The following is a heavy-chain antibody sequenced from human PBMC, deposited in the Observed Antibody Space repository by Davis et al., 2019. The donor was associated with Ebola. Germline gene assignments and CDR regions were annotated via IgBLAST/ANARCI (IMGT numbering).Heavy chain of an antibody. Sequence: GESLKISCAASGFTFSSYWMSWVRQAPGKGLEWVANIKQDGSEKYYVDSVKGRFTISRDNAKNSLHLQMNSLRAEDTAVYYCARGFRRVDYWGQGTLVTVSS. J-gene: IGHJ4*02. CDR3: ARGFRRVDY. D-gene: IGHD3-10*01. CDR1: GFTFSSYW. CDR2: IKQDGSEK. V-gene: IGHV3-7*03.